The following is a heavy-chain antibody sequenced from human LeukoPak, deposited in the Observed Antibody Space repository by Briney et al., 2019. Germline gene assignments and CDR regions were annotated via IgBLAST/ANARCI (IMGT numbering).Heavy chain of an antibody. CDR3: ARGDYQYNYFDY. V-gene: IGHV4-30-2*01. J-gene: IGHJ4*02. D-gene: IGHD4-17*01. CDR1: GGSISSGGYS. CDR2: IYHSGST. Sequence: SETLSLTCAVSGGSISSGGYSWIWIRQPPGKGLEWIGYIYHSGSTYYNPSLKGRVTISVDRSKNQFSLKLSSVTAADTAVYYCARGDYQYNYFDYWGQGTLVTVSS.